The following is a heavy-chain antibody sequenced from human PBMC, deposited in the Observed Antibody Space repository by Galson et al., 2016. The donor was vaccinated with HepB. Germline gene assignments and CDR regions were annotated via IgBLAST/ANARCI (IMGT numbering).Heavy chain of an antibody. CDR3: ARDRGNLGSDL. Sequence: SETLSLTCTVSGGSISSGGFYWGWIRQPPGKGLEWIGYIYYNGHTKTNSSLKSRVTLSVDTSTNHFSLNLTSVTAADTAVYYCARDRGNLGSDLWGRGTRVTVSS. V-gene: IGHV4-61*03. CDR1: GGSISSGGFY. J-gene: IGHJ2*01. D-gene: IGHD4-23*01. CDR2: IYYNGHT.